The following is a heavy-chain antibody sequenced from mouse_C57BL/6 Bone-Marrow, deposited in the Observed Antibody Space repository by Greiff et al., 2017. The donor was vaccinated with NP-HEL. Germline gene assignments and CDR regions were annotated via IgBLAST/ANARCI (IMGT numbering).Heavy chain of an antibody. Sequence: QVQLKESGAELARPGASVKLSCKASGYTFTSYGISWVKQRPGQGLEWIGEIYPRSGNTYYNEKFKGKATLTADKSSSTAYMELRSLTSEDSAVYFCARGEVLLRFAYWGQGTLVTVSA. J-gene: IGHJ3*01. CDR3: ARGEVLLRFAY. CDR1: GYTFTSYG. CDR2: IYPRSGNT. V-gene: IGHV1-81*01. D-gene: IGHD2-10*01.